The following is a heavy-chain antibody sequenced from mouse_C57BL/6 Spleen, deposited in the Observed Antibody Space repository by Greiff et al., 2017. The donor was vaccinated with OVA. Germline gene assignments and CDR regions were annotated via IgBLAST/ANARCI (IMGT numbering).Heavy chain of an antibody. CDR1: GFTFSSYA. Sequence: EVKVVESGGGLVKPGGSLKLSCAASGFTFSSYAMSWVRQTPEKRLEWVATISDGGSYTYYPDNVKGRFTISRDNAKNNLYLQMSHLKSEDTAMYYCARGRRNYAMDYWGQGTSVTVSS. J-gene: IGHJ4*01. CDR2: ISDGGSYT. CDR3: ARGRRNYAMDY. V-gene: IGHV5-4*03.